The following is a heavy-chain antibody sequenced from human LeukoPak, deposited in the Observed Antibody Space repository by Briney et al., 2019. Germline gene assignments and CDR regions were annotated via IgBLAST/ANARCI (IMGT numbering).Heavy chain of an antibody. Sequence: PSETLSLTCTVSGYSISSGYYWGWIRQPPGKGLEWIGIIYRSGSTYYNPSLKSRVTISVDTSKNQFSLKLSSVTAADTAVYYCARRGAARLNYGSGPADWYFDLWGRGTLVTVSS. CDR3: ARRGAARLNYGSGPADWYFDL. CDR1: GYSISSGYY. J-gene: IGHJ2*01. D-gene: IGHD3-10*01. CDR2: IYRSGST. V-gene: IGHV4-38-2*02.